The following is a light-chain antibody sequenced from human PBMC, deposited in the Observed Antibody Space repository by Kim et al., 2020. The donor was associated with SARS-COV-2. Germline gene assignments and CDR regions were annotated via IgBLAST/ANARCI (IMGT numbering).Light chain of an antibody. J-gene: IGKJ2*01. Sequence: SVSPGERATISCRASQSVSSNLAWYQQRPGQAPRLLIHGASTRATGVPARFSGSGSGTEFTLTISSLQSEDFAVYYCQQYSDWPRAFGQGTKLEI. CDR1: QSVSSN. CDR2: GAS. CDR3: QQYSDWPRA. V-gene: IGKV3-15*01.